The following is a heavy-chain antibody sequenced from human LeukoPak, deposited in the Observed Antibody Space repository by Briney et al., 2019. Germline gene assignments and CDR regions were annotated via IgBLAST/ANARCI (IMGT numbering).Heavy chain of an antibody. J-gene: IGHJ6*02. V-gene: IGHV3-23*01. CDR3: AKVLSDFWSGYSLFNYYYYGMDV. CDR1: GFTFSSYA. CDR2: ISGSGGST. D-gene: IGHD3-3*01. Sequence: PGGSLRLSCAASGFTFSSYAMSWVRQAPGKGLEWVSAISGSGGSTYYADSVKGRFTISRDNSKNTLYLQMNSLRAEDTAVYYCAKVLSDFWSGYSLFNYYYYGMDVWGQGTTVTVSS.